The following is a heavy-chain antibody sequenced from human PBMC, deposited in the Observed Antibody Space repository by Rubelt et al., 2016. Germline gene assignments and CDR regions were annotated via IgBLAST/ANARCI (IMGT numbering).Heavy chain of an antibody. Sequence: GSLRLSCAASGFTVSSNYMSWVRQAPGKGPEWVSVIYSGGSTYYADSMKGRFTISRDNAKNSLYLQMNSLRAEDTAVYYCVRSRTIFGVVIPYYFDYWGQGSLVTVSS. J-gene: IGHJ4*02. D-gene: IGHD3-3*01. CDR1: GFTVSSNY. V-gene: IGHV3-66*01. CDR2: IYSGGST. CDR3: VRSRTIFGVVIPYYFDY.